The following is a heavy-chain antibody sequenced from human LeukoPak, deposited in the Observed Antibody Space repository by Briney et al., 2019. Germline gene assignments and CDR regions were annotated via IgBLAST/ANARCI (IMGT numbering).Heavy chain of an antibody. CDR3: ARDRGSGSPPHAFDI. CDR2: IYYSGST. D-gene: IGHD3-10*01. Sequence: SETLSLTCTVSGGSISSSSYYWGWIRQPPGKGLEWIGSIYYSGSTYYNPSLKSRVTISVDTSKNQFSLKLSSVTAADTAVYYCARDRGSGSPPHAFDIWGQGTMVTVSS. V-gene: IGHV4-39*07. J-gene: IGHJ3*02. CDR1: GGSISSSSYY.